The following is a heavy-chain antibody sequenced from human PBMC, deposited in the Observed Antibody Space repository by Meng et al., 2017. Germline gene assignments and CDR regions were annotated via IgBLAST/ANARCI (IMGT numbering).Heavy chain of an antibody. CDR3: AREPGSSGWNYFDS. CDR1: GYTFTSYS. V-gene: IGHV1-3*01. J-gene: IGHJ4*02. Sequence: QVPLVQSGAEVNEAGASAKVSCKATGYTFTSYSMHWVRQAPGQRLEWMGWINAGNANTKYSQKFQDRVTITMDTSASAAYMELSSLRSEDTAMYYCAREPGSSGWNYFDSWGQGTLVTVSS. CDR2: INAGNANT. D-gene: IGHD6-19*01.